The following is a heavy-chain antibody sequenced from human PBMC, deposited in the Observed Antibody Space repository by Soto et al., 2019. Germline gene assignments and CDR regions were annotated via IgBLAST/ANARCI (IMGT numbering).Heavy chain of an antibody. CDR3: ARGPVVPAAITFGYYYYYMDV. J-gene: IGHJ6*03. V-gene: IGHV4-34*01. Sequence: SETLSLTCAVYGGSFSGYYWSWIRQPPGKGLEWIGEINHSGSTDYNPSLKSRVTISVDTSKNQFSLKLSSVTAVDTAVYYCARGPVVPAAITFGYYYYYMDVWGKGTTVTVSS. D-gene: IGHD2-2*02. CDR2: INHSGST. CDR1: GGSFSGYY.